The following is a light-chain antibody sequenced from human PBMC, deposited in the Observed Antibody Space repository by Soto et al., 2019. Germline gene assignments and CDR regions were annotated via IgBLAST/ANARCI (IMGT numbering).Light chain of an antibody. Sequence: EIVLTQSPGTLSLSPGERATLSCRASQSVSRSYLAWYQQRPGQAPRLLIYGASSRATGIPDRFSGSGSGTDFTLDISRLEPEDFAVYYCQQYGNSPTFGGGTKVEIK. CDR3: QQYGNSPT. V-gene: IGKV3-20*01. CDR1: QSVSRSY. J-gene: IGKJ4*01. CDR2: GAS.